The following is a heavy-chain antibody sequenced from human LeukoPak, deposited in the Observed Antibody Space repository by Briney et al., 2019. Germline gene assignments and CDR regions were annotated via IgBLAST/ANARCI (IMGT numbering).Heavy chain of an antibody. D-gene: IGHD2-2*01. CDR2: INPDSGGT. CDR1: GYTFTGYH. J-gene: IGHJ5*02. Sequence: GASVKVSCKASGYTFTGYHMHWVRQAPGQGLEWMGWINPDSGGTDYAQKFQGRVTMTRDTSISTAYMELSRLRSDDTAMYYCARGAHLEYCSSTSCFPYNWFDPWGQGTLVTVSS. V-gene: IGHV1-2*02. CDR3: ARGAHLEYCSSTSCFPYNWFDP.